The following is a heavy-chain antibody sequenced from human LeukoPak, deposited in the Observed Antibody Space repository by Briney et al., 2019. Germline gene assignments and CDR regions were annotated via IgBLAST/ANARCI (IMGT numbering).Heavy chain of an antibody. CDR3: ARPVYSSHTHREYYFDY. CDR1: GYSFTSYW. V-gene: IGHV5-51*01. CDR2: IYFGDSDT. J-gene: IGHJ4*02. D-gene: IGHD6-13*01. Sequence: GESLKISCKGSGYSFTSYWIGWVRQMPGKGAEGMGSIYFGDSDTRYSPALQGHDTTSADKSISPAYLQSPSLKAPDPAMYYCARPVYSSHTHREYYFDYWGQGTLVTVSS.